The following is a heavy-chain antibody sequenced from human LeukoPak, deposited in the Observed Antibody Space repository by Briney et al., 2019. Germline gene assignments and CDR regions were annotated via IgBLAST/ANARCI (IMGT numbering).Heavy chain of an antibody. CDR2: IYADGTT. CDR3: AKDTTTLHYDFWSGYYPYYFDY. D-gene: IGHD3-3*01. V-gene: IGHV3-53*01. CDR1: GFSVTSNY. J-gene: IGHJ4*02. Sequence: GGSLRLSCAASGFSVTSNYMTWFRQSPGKGLAWVSHIYADGTTFYTDSAKGRFTISRDNSKNTLYLQMNSLRAEDTAVYYCAKDTTTLHYDFWSGYYPYYFDYWGQGTLVTVSS.